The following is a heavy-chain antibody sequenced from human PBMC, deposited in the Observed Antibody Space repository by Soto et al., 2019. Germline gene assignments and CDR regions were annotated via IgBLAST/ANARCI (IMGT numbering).Heavy chain of an antibody. D-gene: IGHD1-26*01. Sequence: SQTLSLTCAITGDSVSSNSAGWSWVRQSPSRGLEWLGRTYYRSKWYYEYAVSVRGRITINPDTSKNQYSLQLNSVTPEDTAVYFCARGEQYSGRIFDYWGQGTLATDSS. J-gene: IGHJ4*01. V-gene: IGHV6-1*01. CDR1: GDSVSSNSAG. CDR2: TYYRSKWYY. CDR3: ARGEQYSGRIFDY.